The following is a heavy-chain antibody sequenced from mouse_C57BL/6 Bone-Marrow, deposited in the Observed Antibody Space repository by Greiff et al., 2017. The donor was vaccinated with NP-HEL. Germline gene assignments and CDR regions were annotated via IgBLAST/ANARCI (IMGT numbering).Heavy chain of an antibody. CDR2: IWSGGST. J-gene: IGHJ3*01. Sequence: VHLVESGPGLVQPSQSLSITCTVSGFSLTSYGVHWVRQSPGKGLEWLGVIWSGGSTDYNAAFISRLSISKDNSKSQVFFKMNSLQADDTAIYYCARKMDDGYPWFAYWGQGTLVTVSA. CDR1: GFSLTSYG. CDR3: ARKMDDGYPWFAY. D-gene: IGHD2-3*01. V-gene: IGHV2-2*01.